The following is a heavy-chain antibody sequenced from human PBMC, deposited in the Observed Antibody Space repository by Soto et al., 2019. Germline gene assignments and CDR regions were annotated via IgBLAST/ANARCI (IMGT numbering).Heavy chain of an antibody. CDR1: EGTFSTYT. J-gene: IGHJ2*01. V-gene: IGHV1-69*02. CDR3: AGAGRALGYFDL. CDR2: NIPILGIA. Sequence: QVQLVQSGAESKNPGSSVKVSCKASEGTFSTYTTSWVRQAPGQGLEWMGGNIPILGIATDAQKFQGRSTITAEKSTSTAYMELSSLRSEDTAGYYCAGAGRALGYFDLWGRGTLVTVSS.